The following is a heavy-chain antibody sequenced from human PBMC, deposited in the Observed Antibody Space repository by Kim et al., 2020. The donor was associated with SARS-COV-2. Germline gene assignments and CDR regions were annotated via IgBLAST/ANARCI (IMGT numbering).Heavy chain of an antibody. Sequence: GGSLRLSCAASGFMFSSYWMNWVRQAPGKGLEWVANINHIGSSNYYADSVTGRFTISRNTPKTSLYLQMNSLRAEDTAVYSFARVSPLLCSSSNDNSYYG. V-gene: IGHV3-7*01. J-gene: IGHJ6*01. CDR2: INHIGSSN. CDR1: GFMFSSYW. CDR3: ARVSPLLCSSSNDNSYYG. D-gene: IGHD3-10*02.